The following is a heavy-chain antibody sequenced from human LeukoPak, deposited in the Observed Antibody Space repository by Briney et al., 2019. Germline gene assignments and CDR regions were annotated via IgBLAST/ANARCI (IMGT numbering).Heavy chain of an antibody. Sequence: ASVKVSCNASGYGFSDCDLHWVRRAPGQALEWMGRINPKSGGTHYAQKFQGRVTLTSETSISTAYMQLSRLGSDDTAVYYCTKYICSIDRSGFNWFDPGGQETLVTVSS. D-gene: IGHD3-22*01. J-gene: IGHJ5*02. CDR2: INPKSGGT. CDR3: TKYICSIDRSGFNWFDP. V-gene: IGHV1-2*06. CDR1: GYGFSDCD.